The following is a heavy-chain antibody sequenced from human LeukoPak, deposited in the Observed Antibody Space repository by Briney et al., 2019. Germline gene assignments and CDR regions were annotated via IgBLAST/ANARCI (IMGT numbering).Heavy chain of an antibody. Sequence: ASVKVSCKASGYTFSGYFMHWVRQAPGQGLEWMGWINPNSGGTNYAQKFQGRVTMTRDTSISTAYMELRRLRCDDTAVYYCATAVIVAVFGDALDIWGQGTLVTVSS. CDR1: GYTFSGYF. CDR2: INPNSGGT. D-gene: IGHD6-13*01. V-gene: IGHV1-2*02. J-gene: IGHJ3*02. CDR3: ATAVIVAVFGDALDI.